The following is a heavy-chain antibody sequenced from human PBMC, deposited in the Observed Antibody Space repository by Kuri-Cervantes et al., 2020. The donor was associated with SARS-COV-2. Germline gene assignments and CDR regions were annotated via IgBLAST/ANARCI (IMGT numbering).Heavy chain of an antibody. CDR3: STTWDH. CDR2: IDASGKSR. Sequence: GESLKISCAVSGLTFSSRSMNWVRQAPGMGLEWVSHIDASGKSRYYIDSVQGRFTISRDNARNSLYLQMNSLTEEDTAVYYCSTTWDHWGQGTLVTVYS. D-gene: IGHD1-14*01. V-gene: IGHV3-48*02. J-gene: IGHJ4*02. CDR1: GLTFSSRS.